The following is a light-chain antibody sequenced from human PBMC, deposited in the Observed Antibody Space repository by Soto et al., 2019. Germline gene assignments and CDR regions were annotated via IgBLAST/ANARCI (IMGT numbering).Light chain of an antibody. J-gene: IGLJ1*01. CDR3: CSYGGSFYV. CDR1: SSDVGGYNY. V-gene: IGLV2-11*01. CDR2: DVN. Sequence: QPELTRPQSVSGVPGQSVAISCSGTSSDVGGYNYVSWYQQHPGKAPKLIIFDVNKRPSGVPDRFSGSKSGSTASLTISGLQAEDEADYYCCSYGGSFYVVGTGTKVTVL.